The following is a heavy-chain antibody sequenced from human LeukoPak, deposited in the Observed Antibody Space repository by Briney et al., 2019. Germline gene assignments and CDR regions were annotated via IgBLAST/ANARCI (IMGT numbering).Heavy chain of an antibody. V-gene: IGHV4-59*01. CDR3: ARVPRYYDFWSGYSGHYFDY. CDR1: GGSISSYY. J-gene: IGHJ4*02. D-gene: IGHD3-3*01. Sequence: PSETLSLTCTVSGGSISSYYWSWIRQPPGKGLEWIGYIYYSGSTNYNPSLKSRVTISVDTSKNQFSLKLSSVTAADTAVYYCARVPRYYDFWSGYSGHYFDYWGQGTLVTVSS. CDR2: IYYSGST.